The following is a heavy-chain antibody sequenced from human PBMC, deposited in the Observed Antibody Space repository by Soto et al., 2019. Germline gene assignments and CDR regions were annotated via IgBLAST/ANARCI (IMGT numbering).Heavy chain of an antibody. CDR2: TYYRSKWYY. Sequence: PSRTLSLTCAITGDSVSSNSAGWSWVRQSPSRGLGWLGRTYYRSKWYYEYAVSVRGRITINPDTSKNQYSLQLNSVTPEDTAVYFCARGEQYSGRIFDYWGQGTLVTVSS. J-gene: IGHJ4*01. CDR1: GDSVSSNSAG. D-gene: IGHD1-26*01. CDR3: ARGEQYSGRIFDY. V-gene: IGHV6-1*01.